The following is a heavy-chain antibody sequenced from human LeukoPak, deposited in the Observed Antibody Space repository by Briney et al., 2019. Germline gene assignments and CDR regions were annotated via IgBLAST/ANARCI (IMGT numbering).Heavy chain of an antibody. CDR2: ISYDGSNK. CDR3: ARDLGY. V-gene: IGHV3-30*03. Sequence: GGSLRLSCAASGFTFSSYWMNWVRQAPGKGLEWVAVISYDGSNKYYADSVKGRFTISRDNSKNTLYLQMNSLRAEDTAVYYCARDLGYWGQGTLVTVSS. CDR1: GFTFSSYW. J-gene: IGHJ4*02.